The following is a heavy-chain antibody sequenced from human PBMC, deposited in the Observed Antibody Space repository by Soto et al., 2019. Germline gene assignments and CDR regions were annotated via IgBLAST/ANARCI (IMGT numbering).Heavy chain of an antibody. J-gene: IGHJ4*02. D-gene: IGHD6-6*01. CDR2: INAGNGNT. CDR1: GYTFTSYA. Sequence: ASVKVSCKASGYTFTSYAMHWVLQAPGQRLEWMGWINAGNGNTKYSQKFQGRVTITRDTSASTAYMELSSLRSEDTAVYYCARDFGYSSSSVGYWGQGTLVTVSS. V-gene: IGHV1-3*01. CDR3: ARDFGYSSSSVGY.